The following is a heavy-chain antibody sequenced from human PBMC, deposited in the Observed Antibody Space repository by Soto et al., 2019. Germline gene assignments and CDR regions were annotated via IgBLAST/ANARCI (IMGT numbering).Heavy chain of an antibody. J-gene: IGHJ6*02. CDR2: ISYDGSNK. CDR3: ARSGGGQKQQPPKYYYGMDV. V-gene: IGHV3-30*03. Sequence: GGSLRLSCAASGFTFSSYGMHWVRQAPGKGLEWVAVISYDGSNKYYADSVKGQVTISADKSISTAYLQWSSLKASDTAMYYCARSGGGQKQQPPKYYYGMDVWGQGTTVTVSS. D-gene: IGHD6-13*01. CDR1: GFTFSSYG.